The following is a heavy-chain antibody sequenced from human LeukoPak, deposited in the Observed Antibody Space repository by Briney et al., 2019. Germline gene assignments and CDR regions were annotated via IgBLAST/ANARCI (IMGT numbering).Heavy chain of an antibody. CDR3: ARGAQGWWPQVSFDY. V-gene: IGHV1-69*13. D-gene: IGHD2-15*01. J-gene: IGHJ4*02. Sequence: GASVKVSCKASGGTFSSYAISWVRQAPGQGLEWMGGIIPIFGTANYAQKFQGRVTITADESTSTAYMELSSLRSEDTAVYYCARGAQGWWPQVSFDYWGQGTLVTVSS. CDR2: IIPIFGTA. CDR1: GGTFSSYA.